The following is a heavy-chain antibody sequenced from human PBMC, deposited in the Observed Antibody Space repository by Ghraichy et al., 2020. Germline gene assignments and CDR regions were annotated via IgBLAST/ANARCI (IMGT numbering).Heavy chain of an antibody. Sequence: GGSLNISCQASGYDFTRYFIGWVRQMPGKGLEWMGMIYPGDSDTRYSPSFQGQVTISADKSINTAFLQWSSLKASDTAVYYCAKHKDGYIDYWGQGTLVAVSS. V-gene: IGHV5-51*01. D-gene: IGHD5-24*01. J-gene: IGHJ4*02. CDR1: GYDFTRYF. CDR3: AKHKDGYIDY. CDR2: IYPGDSDT.